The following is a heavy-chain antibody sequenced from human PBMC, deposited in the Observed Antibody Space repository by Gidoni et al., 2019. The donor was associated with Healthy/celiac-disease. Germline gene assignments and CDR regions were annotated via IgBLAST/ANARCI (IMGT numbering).Heavy chain of an antibody. V-gene: IGHV3-33*01. J-gene: IGHJ4*02. Sequence: QVQLVESGGGVVQPGRSLRLSCAASGFTFSSYGMHWVRQAPGKGLEWVAVIWYDGSNKYYADSVKGRFTISRDNSKNTLYLQMNSLRAEDTAVYYCARDGWERNFDYWGQGTLVTVSS. D-gene: IGHD1-26*01. CDR3: ARDGWERNFDY. CDR1: GFTFSSYG. CDR2: IWYDGSNK.